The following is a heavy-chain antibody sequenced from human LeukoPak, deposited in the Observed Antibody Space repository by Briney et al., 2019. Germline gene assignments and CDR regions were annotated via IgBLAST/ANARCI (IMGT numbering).Heavy chain of an antibody. CDR3: VGKLHFFDY. Sequence: SETLSLTCTVSGGSISSSSYYWGWIRQPPGKGLEWIGSIYYSGSTYYNPSLKSRVTISVDTSKNQFSLKLSSVTAADTAVYYCVGKLHFFDYWGQGTLVTVSS. J-gene: IGHJ4*02. V-gene: IGHV4-39*01. D-gene: IGHD3-3*02. CDR1: GGSISSSSYY. CDR2: IYYSGST.